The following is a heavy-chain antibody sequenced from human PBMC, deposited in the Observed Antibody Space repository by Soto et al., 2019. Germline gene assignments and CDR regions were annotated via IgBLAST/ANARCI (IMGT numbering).Heavy chain of an antibody. CDR1: GFTFSSYG. J-gene: IGHJ4*02. D-gene: IGHD4-17*01. Sequence: QVQLVESGGGVVQPGRSLRLSCAASGFTFSSYGMHWVRQAPGKGLEWVAVISYDGSNKYYADSVKGRFTISRDNSKNTLDLQMNSLRAEDTAVYFWAKGYGGNSLDHWGQGTLVNLFS. CDR3: AKGYGGNSLDH. CDR2: ISYDGSNK. V-gene: IGHV3-30*18.